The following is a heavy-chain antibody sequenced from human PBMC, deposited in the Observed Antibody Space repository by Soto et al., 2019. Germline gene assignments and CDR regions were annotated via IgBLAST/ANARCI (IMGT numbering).Heavy chain of an antibody. Sequence: EVQLVESGGGLVTPGGSLRLSCATSGFTFSSYSMNWVRQAPGMGLEWVSSISSSSRYIYYADSVRGRFTISRDNAKNSLYLQFSSRRAEDTSVYYCARDRLVAATSAPPYCYYGMDVWGQGTTVTVSS. D-gene: IGHD2-15*01. CDR1: GFTFSSYS. CDR3: ARDRLVAATSAPPYCYYGMDV. J-gene: IGHJ6*02. CDR2: ISSSSRYI. V-gene: IGHV3-21*02.